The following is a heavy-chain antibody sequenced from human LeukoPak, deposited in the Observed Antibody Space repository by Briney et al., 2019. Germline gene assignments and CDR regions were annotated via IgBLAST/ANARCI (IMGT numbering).Heavy chain of an antibody. Sequence: PGGSLRLSCAASGCTFSSYGMHWVRQAPGKGLEWVAVIWYDGSNKYYADSVKGRFTISRDNSKNTLYLQMNSLRAEDTAVYYCAKDLGGYDSLYFDYWGQGTLVTVSS. V-gene: IGHV3-33*06. CDR3: AKDLGGYDSLYFDY. D-gene: IGHD5-12*01. CDR2: IWYDGSNK. CDR1: GCTFSSYG. J-gene: IGHJ4*02.